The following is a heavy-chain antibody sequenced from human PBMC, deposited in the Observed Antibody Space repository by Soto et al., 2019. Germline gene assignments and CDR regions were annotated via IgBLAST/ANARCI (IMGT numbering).Heavy chain of an antibody. J-gene: IGHJ3*02. CDR3: ARGFGDYYDSSGYSHDAFDI. CDR1: GGSISSYY. Sequence: SETLSLTCTVSGGSISSYYWSWIRQPPGKGLEWIGYIYYSGSTNYNPSLKSRVTVSVDTSKNQFSLKLSSVTAADTAVYYCARGFGDYYDSSGYSHDAFDIWGQGTMVTVSS. D-gene: IGHD3-22*01. CDR2: IYYSGST. V-gene: IGHV4-59*01.